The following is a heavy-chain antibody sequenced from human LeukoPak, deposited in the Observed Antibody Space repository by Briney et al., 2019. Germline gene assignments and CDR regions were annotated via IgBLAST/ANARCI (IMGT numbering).Heavy chain of an antibody. CDR3: AKDNVAAAGRYFDY. CDR2: ISYDGSNK. Sequence: GGSLRLSCAASGFTFTNAWMSWVRQAPGKGLGWVALISYDGSNKYFADSVKGRFTISRDNSKNTLYLQMHSLRAEDTAVYYCAKDNVAAAGRYFDYWGQGTLVTVSS. J-gene: IGHJ4*02. D-gene: IGHD6-13*01. CDR1: GFTFTNAW. V-gene: IGHV3-30*18.